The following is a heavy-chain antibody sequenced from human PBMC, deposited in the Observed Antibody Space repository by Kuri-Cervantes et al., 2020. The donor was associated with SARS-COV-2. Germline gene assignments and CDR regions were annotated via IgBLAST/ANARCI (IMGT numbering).Heavy chain of an antibody. CDR1: GFAFNNYA. D-gene: IGHD6-19*01. Sequence: SETLSLTCAASGFAFNNYAMNWVRQPPGKGLEWIGEINHSGSTNYNPSLKSRVTISVDTSKNRFSLKLSSVTAADTAVYYCARGSSSGWYRSKPRAFDIWGQGTMVTVSS. V-gene: IGHV4-34*01. J-gene: IGHJ3*02. CDR2: INHSGST. CDR3: ARGSSSGWYRSKPRAFDI.